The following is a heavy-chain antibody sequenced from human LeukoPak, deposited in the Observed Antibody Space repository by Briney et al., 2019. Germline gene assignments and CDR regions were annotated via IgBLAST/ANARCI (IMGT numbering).Heavy chain of an antibody. V-gene: IGHV3-13*04. D-gene: IGHD5-24*01. Sequence: GGSLRLSCAASGFTFSTYDMHWVRQATGKGLEWVSGIGKTGDTYYSGSVKGRFTNSRENAKNSLYLEMNSLRAGDTAVYYCARGADGFDHWGQGTLVTVSS. J-gene: IGHJ4*02. CDR2: IGKTGDT. CDR1: GFTFSTYD. CDR3: ARGADGFDH.